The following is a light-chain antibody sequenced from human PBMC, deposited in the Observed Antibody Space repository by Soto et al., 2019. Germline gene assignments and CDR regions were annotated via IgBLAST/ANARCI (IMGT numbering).Light chain of an antibody. J-gene: IGKJ4*01. CDR2: GAS. CDR3: QQYYDWPSLT. CDR1: QSIMFS. V-gene: IGKV3-15*01. Sequence: EIVMTQSPATLSVSPGERATLSCRASQSIMFSLAWYQQKPGQAPRLLISGASTRAPGIPARFSGSGSGKEFSLTISSLQSEDFAVYYCQQYYDWPSLTFGGGTQVEIK.